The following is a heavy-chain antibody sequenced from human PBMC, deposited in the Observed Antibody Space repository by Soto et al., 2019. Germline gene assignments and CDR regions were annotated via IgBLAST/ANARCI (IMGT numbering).Heavy chain of an antibody. D-gene: IGHD3-10*01. CDR3: ARDPEWFGEFDY. Sequence: ASVKVSCTASGYTYTSYAMHWVRQAPGQRLEWMGWINAGNGNTKYSQKFQGRVTITRDTSASTAYMELSSLRSEDTAVYYCARDPEWFGEFDYWGQGTLVTVSS. J-gene: IGHJ4*02. CDR2: INAGNGNT. CDR1: GYTYTSYA. V-gene: IGHV1-3*01.